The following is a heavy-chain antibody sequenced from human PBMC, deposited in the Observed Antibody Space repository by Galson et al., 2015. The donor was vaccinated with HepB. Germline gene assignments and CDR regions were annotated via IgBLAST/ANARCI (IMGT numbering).Heavy chain of an antibody. CDR3: ARVRGEVGAHGGDYFDY. CDR2: IYYSGST. D-gene: IGHD1-26*01. J-gene: IGHJ4*02. Sequence: ETLSLTCTVSGGSISSSSYYWGWIRQPPGKGLEWIGSIYYSGSTYYNPSLKSRVTISVDTSKNQFSLKLSSVTAADTAVYYCARVRGEVGAHGGDYFDYWGQGTLVTVSS. V-gene: IGHV4-39*01. CDR1: GGSISSSSYY.